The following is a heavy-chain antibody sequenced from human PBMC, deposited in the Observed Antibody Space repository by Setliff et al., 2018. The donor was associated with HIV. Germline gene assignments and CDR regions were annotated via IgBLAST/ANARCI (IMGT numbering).Heavy chain of an antibody. D-gene: IGHD5-18*01. Sequence: SETLSLTCAVYGGSFSGYYWGWIRQPPGKGLEWIGEINHSGSTNYNPSLKSRVTISVDTSKNQFSLKLSSVTAADTAVYYCARHNTGYSYGYDYYYYYMDVWGKGTTVTVSS. CDR3: ARHNTGYSYGYDYYYYYMDV. CDR1: GGSFSGYY. J-gene: IGHJ6*03. CDR2: INHSGST. V-gene: IGHV4-34*01.